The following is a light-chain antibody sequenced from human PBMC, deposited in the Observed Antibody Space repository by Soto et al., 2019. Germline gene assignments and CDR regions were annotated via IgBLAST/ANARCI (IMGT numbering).Light chain of an antibody. CDR3: QLYGSSFPVT. J-gene: IGKJ5*01. CDR2: GTS. V-gene: IGKV3-20*01. CDR1: QSVSSSY. Sequence: EIVMTQSPGTLSLSPGERATLSCRASQSVSSSYLAWYQQKPRQPPRLLIYGTSGRATGIPDRFNGSGSGTDFTLTISRLEPVVFAVYYCQLYGSSFPVTFGQGIRLEIK.